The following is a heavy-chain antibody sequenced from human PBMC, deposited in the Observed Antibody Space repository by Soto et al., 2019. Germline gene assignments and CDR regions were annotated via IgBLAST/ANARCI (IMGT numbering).Heavy chain of an antibody. V-gene: IGHV3-23*01. D-gene: IGHD6-6*01. J-gene: IGHJ4*02. CDR3: AKDLAHSSSTPRKPRYYFDY. Sequence: GGSLRLSCAASGFTFSSYAMSWVRQAPGKGLEWVSAISGSGGSTYYADSVKGRFTISRDNSKNTLYLQMNSLRAEDTAVYYCAKDLAHSSSTPRKPRYYFDYWGQGTLVTVSS. CDR2: ISGSGGST. CDR1: GFTFSSYA.